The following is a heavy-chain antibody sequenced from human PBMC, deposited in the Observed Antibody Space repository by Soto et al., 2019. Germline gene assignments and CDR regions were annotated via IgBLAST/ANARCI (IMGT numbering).Heavy chain of an antibody. CDR1: GYTFTSYD. V-gene: IGHV1-8*01. Sequence: GASVKVSCKASGYTFTSYDINWVRQATGQGLEWMGWMNPNSSNTGYAQKFQGRVTMTRNTSISTAYMELSSLRSEDTAVYYCARGMYSSSYNWFDPWGQGTLVTVSS. D-gene: IGHD6-6*01. CDR3: ARGMYSSSYNWFDP. CDR2: MNPNSSNT. J-gene: IGHJ5*02.